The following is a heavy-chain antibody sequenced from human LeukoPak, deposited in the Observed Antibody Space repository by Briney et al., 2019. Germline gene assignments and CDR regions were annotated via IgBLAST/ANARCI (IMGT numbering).Heavy chain of an antibody. Sequence: SETLSLACTVSGGSISSSDYYWGWIRQPPGKGLEWIGSIYYGGSTYYNPSLKSRVTISVDTSMNQFSLKLSFVTTADTAAYYCARALGYCSGGSCTRGYNWFDPWGQGTLVTVPS. J-gene: IGHJ5*02. CDR2: IYYGGST. CDR1: GGSISSSDYY. CDR3: ARALGYCSGGSCTRGYNWFDP. V-gene: IGHV4-39*01. D-gene: IGHD2-15*01.